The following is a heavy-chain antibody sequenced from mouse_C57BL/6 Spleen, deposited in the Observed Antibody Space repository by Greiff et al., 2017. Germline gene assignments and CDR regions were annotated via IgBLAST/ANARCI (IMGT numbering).Heavy chain of an antibody. J-gene: IGHJ3*01. CDR3: ARYGSSYGAWFAY. CDR1: GYTFTDYN. CDR2: INPNNGGT. V-gene: IGHV1-18*01. Sequence: VQLKESGPELVKPGASVKIPCKASGYTFTDYNMDWVKQSHGKSLEWIGDINPNNGGTIYNQKFKGKATLTVDKSSSTAYMELRSLTSEDTAVYYCARYGSSYGAWFAYWGQGTLVTVSA. D-gene: IGHD1-1*01.